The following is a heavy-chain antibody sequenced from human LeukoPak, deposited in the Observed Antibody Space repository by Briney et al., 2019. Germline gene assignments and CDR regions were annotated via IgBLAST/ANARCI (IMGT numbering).Heavy chain of an antibody. CDR2: IYSSGTT. D-gene: IGHD6-13*01. J-gene: IGHJ4*02. CDR3: ACGIAAAGWLYFAY. Sequence: SETLSLTCTVSGGSITSYYWSWLRQPAGKGLEWVGRIYSSGTTNYNPSLKSRVTMSIDTSKTQFSLKLSSVTAADTAVYFCACGIAAAGWLYFAYWGQGSLLTVSS. V-gene: IGHV4-4*07. CDR1: GGSITSYY.